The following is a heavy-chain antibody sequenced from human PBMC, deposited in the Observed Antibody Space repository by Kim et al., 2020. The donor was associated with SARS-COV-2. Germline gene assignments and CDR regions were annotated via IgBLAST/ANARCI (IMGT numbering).Heavy chain of an antibody. CDR1: GFTFGDYA. D-gene: IGHD3-22*01. Sequence: GGSLRLSCTASGFTFGDYAMSWVRQAPGKGLAWVGFIRSKAYGGTTEYAASVKGRFTISRDDSKSIAYLQMNSLKTEDTAVYYCTRARGYYDSSGYYYSPYWYFDLWGRGTLVTVSS. CDR2: IRSKAYGGTT. CDR3: TRARGYYDSSGYYYSPYWYFDL. J-gene: IGHJ2*01. V-gene: IGHV3-49*04.